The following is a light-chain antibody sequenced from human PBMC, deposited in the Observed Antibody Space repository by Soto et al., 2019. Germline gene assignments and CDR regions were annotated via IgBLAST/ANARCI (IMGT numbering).Light chain of an antibody. CDR3: QQYKTYSRT. CDR1: QSISPW. J-gene: IGKJ2*01. CDR2: KAS. V-gene: IGKV1-5*03. Sequence: DIQMTQSPSTLPASVGDRVTITCRASQSISPWLAWYQQKPGKAPKILIYKASSLESGVPSRFSGSDSGTEFTLTISSLQPDDFATYYFQQYKTYSRTFGQGTKLEIK.